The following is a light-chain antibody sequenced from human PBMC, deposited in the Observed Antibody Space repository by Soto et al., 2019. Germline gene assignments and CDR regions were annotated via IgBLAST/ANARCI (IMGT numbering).Light chain of an antibody. V-gene: IGLV2-14*03. J-gene: IGLJ1*01. CDR1: TSDVGGYNY. CDR2: DVS. Sequence: QSALTQPASVSGSPGQSIIISCTGTTSDVGGYNYVSWYQQHPGKAPKLMIFDVSNRPSGVSNRFSGSKSGNTASLTISGLQAEDEADYYCSSYTRSSTLNYVFGTGTKVTVL. CDR3: SSYTRSSTLNYV.